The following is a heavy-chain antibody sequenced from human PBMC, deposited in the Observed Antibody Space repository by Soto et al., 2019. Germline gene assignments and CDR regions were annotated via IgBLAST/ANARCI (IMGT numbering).Heavy chain of an antibody. CDR2: IFYTRTA. Sequence: QVQLQESGPGLVKPSQTLSLTCTVSGGSINTGGYYWGWIRHLPGEGLEWISHIFYTRTAYYNPSLRSRVTVSIDTSANQFSLHMYSVTAADTAMYYCARRLDDTPETFFNWFDPWGQGILVTVSS. CDR1: GGSINTGGYY. D-gene: IGHD2-15*01. J-gene: IGHJ5*02. V-gene: IGHV4-31*03. CDR3: ARRLDDTPETFFNWFDP.